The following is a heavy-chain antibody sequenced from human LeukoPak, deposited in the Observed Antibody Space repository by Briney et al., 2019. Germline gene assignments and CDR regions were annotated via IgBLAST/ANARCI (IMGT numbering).Heavy chain of an antibody. CDR2: ISSSSSTI. J-gene: IGHJ4*02. Sequence: PGGSLRLSCAASGFTFSSYSMNWVRQAPGKGLEWVSYISSSSSTIYYADSVKGRFTISRDNAKNSLYLQMNSLRDEDTAVYYCARDREVDTAMGYFDYWGQGTLVTVSS. V-gene: IGHV3-48*02. CDR1: GFTFSSYS. D-gene: IGHD5-18*01. CDR3: ARDREVDTAMGYFDY.